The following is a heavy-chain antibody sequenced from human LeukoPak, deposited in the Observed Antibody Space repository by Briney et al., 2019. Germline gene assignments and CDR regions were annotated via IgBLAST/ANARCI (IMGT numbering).Heavy chain of an antibody. V-gene: IGHV1-69*04. CDR1: GGTFSSYA. D-gene: IGHD3-22*01. CDR2: IIPILGIA. Sequence: SVKVSCKGSGGTFSSYAISWVRQAPGQGLEWMGRIIPILGIANYAQKFQGRVTITADKSTSTAYMELSSLRSEDTAVYYCARAYYDSSGYYPYYFDYWGQGTLVTVSS. CDR3: ARAYYDSSGYYPYYFDY. J-gene: IGHJ4*02.